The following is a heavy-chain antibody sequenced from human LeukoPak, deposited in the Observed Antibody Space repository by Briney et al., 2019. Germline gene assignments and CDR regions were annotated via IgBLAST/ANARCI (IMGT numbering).Heavy chain of an antibody. CDR1: GYSFTSYW. Sequence: GESLKISRKGSGYSFTSYWIGWVRQVPGKGLEWMGIIYPGDSDTRYSPSVQGQVTISADKSISTAYLQWSSLKASDTAMYYCARHSSSSWYYYYYMDVWGKGTTVTVSS. CDR2: IYPGDSDT. V-gene: IGHV5-51*01. CDR3: ARHSSSSWYYYYYMDV. D-gene: IGHD6-13*01. J-gene: IGHJ6*03.